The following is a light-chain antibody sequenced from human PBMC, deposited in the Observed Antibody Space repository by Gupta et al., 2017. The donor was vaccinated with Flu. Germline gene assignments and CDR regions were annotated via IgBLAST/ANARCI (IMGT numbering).Light chain of an antibody. V-gene: IGKV2-28*01. CDR3: MEALQAPFN. J-gene: IGKJ2*01. CDR2: LGS. CDR1: QSLLDSNGYNS. Sequence: DFVMTQSPLSLPVTPGEPASISCRSSQSLLDSNGYNSSDWYLQKPGQSPQLLIYLGSHRPSGVPDRFSGSGSGTDFTLKISRVEAEDVGVYYCMEALQAPFNFGQGTKLEIK.